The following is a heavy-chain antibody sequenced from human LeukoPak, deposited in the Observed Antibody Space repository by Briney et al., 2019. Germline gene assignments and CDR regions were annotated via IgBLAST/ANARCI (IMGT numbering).Heavy chain of an antibody. CDR3: ARRAEYYYGPGSSQSLDY. J-gene: IGHJ4*02. Sequence: GESLKISCKGSGYSFTSYWIGWVRQMPGKGLEWMGIIYPGDSDTRYSPSFQGQVTISADKSISTAYLQWSSLKASDTAMYYCARRAEYYYGPGSSQSLDYWGQGTLVTVSS. V-gene: IGHV5-51*01. CDR2: IYPGDSDT. D-gene: IGHD3-10*01. CDR1: GYSFTSYW.